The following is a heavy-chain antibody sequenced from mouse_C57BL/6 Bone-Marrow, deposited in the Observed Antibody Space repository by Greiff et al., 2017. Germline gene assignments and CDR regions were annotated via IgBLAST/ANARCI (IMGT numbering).Heavy chain of an antibody. D-gene: IGHD4-1*01. V-gene: IGHV1-19*01. CDR2: INPYNGGT. CDR1: GYTFTDYY. J-gene: IGHJ3*01. CDR3: ARELGRDWFAY. Sequence: EVQLQQSGPVLVKPGASVKMSCKASGYTFTDYYMNWVKQSHGKSLEWIGVINPYNGGTSYNQKFKGKATLTVDKSSSTAYMELNSLTSEDSAVYYCARELGRDWFAYWGQGTLVTVSA.